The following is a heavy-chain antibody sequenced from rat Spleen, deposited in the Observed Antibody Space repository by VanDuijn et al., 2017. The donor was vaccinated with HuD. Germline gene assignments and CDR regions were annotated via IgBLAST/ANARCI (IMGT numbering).Heavy chain of an antibody. CDR1: GFSLISYA. CDR3: ARLRTSPFYFDY. V-gene: IGHV2-72*01. D-gene: IGHD3-8*01. J-gene: IGHJ2*01. CDR2: IWAGGST. Sequence: QVELKESGPGLVQPSQTLSLTCTVSGFSLISYAVNWVRQPPGKGLEWMGTIWAGGSTNYNSAVQSRLSINRDTSKSQVFLKMDSLQPEDTGTYYCARLRTSPFYFDYWGQGVMVTVSS.